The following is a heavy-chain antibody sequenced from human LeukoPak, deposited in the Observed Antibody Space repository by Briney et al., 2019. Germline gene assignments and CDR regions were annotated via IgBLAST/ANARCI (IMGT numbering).Heavy chain of an antibody. CDR2: IYSGGST. CDR1: GFTFSDYN. CDR3: ARADVQAREDSSEGAFDI. Sequence: GGSLRLSCAASGFTFSDYNMRWIRQAPGKGLEWVSVIYSGGSTYYADSVKGRFTISRDNSKNTLYLQMNSLRAEDTAVYYCARADVQAREDSSEGAFDIWGQGTMVTVSS. V-gene: IGHV3-66*01. D-gene: IGHD1-14*01. J-gene: IGHJ3*02.